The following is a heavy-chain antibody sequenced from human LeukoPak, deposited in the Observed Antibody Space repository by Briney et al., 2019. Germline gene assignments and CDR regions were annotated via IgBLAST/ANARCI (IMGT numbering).Heavy chain of an antibody. CDR1: GFTFSSYA. Sequence: PGGSLRLSCAASGFTFSSYAMHWVRQAPGKGLEYVSAISSNGGSTYYANSVKGRFTISRDNSKNTLYLQMGSLRAEDMAVYYCARAQDGWYFDYWGQGTLVTVSS. J-gene: IGHJ4*02. V-gene: IGHV3-64*01. CDR3: ARAQDGWYFDY. CDR2: ISSNGGST. D-gene: IGHD4-17*01.